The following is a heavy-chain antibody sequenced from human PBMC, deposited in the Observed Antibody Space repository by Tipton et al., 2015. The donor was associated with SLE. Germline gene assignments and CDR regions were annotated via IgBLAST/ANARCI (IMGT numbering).Heavy chain of an antibody. CDR1: GDSISRYY. CDR3: ARAIGANYFHF. Sequence: GLVKPSETLSLTCTVSGDSISRYYWTWIRQPPGKGPEWIGNIFSSGRTNYNPSLKSRVTISVDTSKNQFSLNLTSMTAADTAVYYCARAIGANYFHFWGQGMLVTVSS. CDR2: IFSSGRT. V-gene: IGHV4-59*01. D-gene: IGHD3-16*01. J-gene: IGHJ4*02.